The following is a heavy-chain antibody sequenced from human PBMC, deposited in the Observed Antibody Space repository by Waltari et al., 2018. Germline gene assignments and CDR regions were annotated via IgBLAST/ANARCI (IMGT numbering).Heavy chain of an antibody. CDR2: IYHSGST. D-gene: IGHD4-17*01. V-gene: IGHV4-34*01. Sequence: QVQLQQWGAGLLKPSETLSLTCAVYGGSFSGYYWSWVRTPPGKGLEWIGEIYHSGSTTYNPSLKSRVTISVDKSKNQFSLKLSSVTAADTAVYYCARWAVTSDAFDIWGQGTMVTVSS. CDR1: GGSFSGYY. J-gene: IGHJ3*02. CDR3: ARWAVTSDAFDI.